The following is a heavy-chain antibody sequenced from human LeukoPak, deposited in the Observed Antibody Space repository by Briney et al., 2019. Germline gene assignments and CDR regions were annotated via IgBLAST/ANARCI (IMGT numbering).Heavy chain of an antibody. Sequence: GGSLRHSCAASGFTFSSYAMSWVRQAPGKGLEWVSAISGSGGSTYYADSVKGRFTISRDNSKNTLYLQMNSLRAEDTAVYYCAKDRNAAGWGSSWYSDWFDPWGQGTLVTVSS. CDR2: ISGSGGST. D-gene: IGHD6-13*01. CDR3: AKDRNAAGWGSSWYSDWFDP. J-gene: IGHJ5*02. V-gene: IGHV3-23*01. CDR1: GFTFSSYA.